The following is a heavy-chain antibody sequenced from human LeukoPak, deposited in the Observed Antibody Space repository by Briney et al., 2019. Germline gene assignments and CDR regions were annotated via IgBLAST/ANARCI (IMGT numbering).Heavy chain of an antibody. V-gene: IGHV4-30-2*03. D-gene: IGHD3-10*01. J-gene: IGHJ6*02. Sequence: SQTLSLTCAVSGGSISSGGYSWSWIRQPPGKGLEWIGYIYHSGSTYYNPSLKSRVTISVDTSKNQFSLKLSSVTAADTAVYYCARHVITMVRGVITYYYYYYGMDVWGQGTTVTVSS. CDR2: IYHSGST. CDR3: ARHVITMVRGVITYYYYYYGMDV. CDR1: GGSISSGGYS.